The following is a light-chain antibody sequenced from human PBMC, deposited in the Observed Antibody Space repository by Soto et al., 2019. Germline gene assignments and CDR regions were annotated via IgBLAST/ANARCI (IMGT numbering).Light chain of an antibody. Sequence: DIQMTQSPSSLSASVGDRVTITCRASLGIANYLNWYQHKPGKAPNLLIYAASRLHTGVPSRFIGRGSGTDFTLTINSLQHEDFATYYCQQSFSPPFTFGPGTNLDIK. CDR1: LGIANY. V-gene: IGKV1-39*01. CDR2: AAS. CDR3: QQSFSPPFT. J-gene: IGKJ3*01.